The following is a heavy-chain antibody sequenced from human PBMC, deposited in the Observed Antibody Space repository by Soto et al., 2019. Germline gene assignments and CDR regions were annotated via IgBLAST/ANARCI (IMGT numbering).Heavy chain of an antibody. CDR1: GGSISSSSYY. J-gene: IGHJ5*02. V-gene: IGHV4-39*01. CDR3: ARLVGNSWLDH. Sequence: SETLCLSWTVSGGSISSSSYYWGWIRQPPGKGLEWIGSIYYSGSTYYNPSLKSRMTINPDASKNQFSLQLNSVTPEDTAMYYCARLVGNSWLDHWGQGTLVTVSS. CDR2: IYYSGST.